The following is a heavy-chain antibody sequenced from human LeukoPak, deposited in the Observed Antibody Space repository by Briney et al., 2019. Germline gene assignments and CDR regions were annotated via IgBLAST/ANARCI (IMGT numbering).Heavy chain of an antibody. CDR1: GGSISSSSYY. Sequence: PSETLSLTCTVSGGSISSSSYYWGWIRQPPGRGLEWIGSIYYSGSTYYNPSLKSRVTISVDTSKNQFSLKLSSVTAADTAVYYCARGDRFDYWGQGTLVTVSS. CDR3: ARGDRFDY. J-gene: IGHJ4*02. V-gene: IGHV4-39*07. CDR2: IYYSGST.